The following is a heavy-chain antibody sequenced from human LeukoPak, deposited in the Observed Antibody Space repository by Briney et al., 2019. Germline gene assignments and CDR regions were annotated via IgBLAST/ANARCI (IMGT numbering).Heavy chain of an antibody. CDR3: ARARWYSSGSYYFDY. V-gene: IGHV4-59*01. Sequence: SETLSLTCTVSGGSISSYYWSWIRQPPGKGLEWIGYIYYSGSTNYNPSLKSRVTISVDTSKNQFSLKLSSVTAADTAVYYCARARWYSSGSYYFDYWGQGTLVTVSS. D-gene: IGHD6-19*01. J-gene: IGHJ4*02. CDR1: GGSISSYY. CDR2: IYYSGST.